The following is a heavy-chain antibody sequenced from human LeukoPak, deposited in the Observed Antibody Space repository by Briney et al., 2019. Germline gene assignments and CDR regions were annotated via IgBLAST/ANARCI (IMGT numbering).Heavy chain of an antibody. CDR3: ARGTGYSVFDY. V-gene: IGHV3-74*01. Sequence: GGSLRLSCAASGFTLTIYWMYWVRQPPGKGLVWVSRINSDGTGTTYADSVKGRFTISRDNAKNTLYLQMNSLGAEDTAVYYCARGTGYSVFDYWGQGTLVTVSS. J-gene: IGHJ4*02. CDR1: GFTLTIYW. D-gene: IGHD3/OR15-3a*01. CDR2: INSDGTGT.